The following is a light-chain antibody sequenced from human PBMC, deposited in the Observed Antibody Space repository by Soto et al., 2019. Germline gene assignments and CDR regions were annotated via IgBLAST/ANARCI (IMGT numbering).Light chain of an antibody. CDR1: QSVSTF. V-gene: IGKV3-11*01. J-gene: IGKJ5*01. CDR2: DAS. Sequence: EFVLTQSPATLSLSPGEGATLSCRTSQSVSTFLAWYQQKPGQAPRLFIYDASNRATGVPARFSGSRSGTDFTLTISSLEPEDFAVYFCQQRSEWPITFGQGTRLEI. CDR3: QQRSEWPIT.